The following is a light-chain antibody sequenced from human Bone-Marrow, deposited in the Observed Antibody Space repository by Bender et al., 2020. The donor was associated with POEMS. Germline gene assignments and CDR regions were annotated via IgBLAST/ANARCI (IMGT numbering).Light chain of an antibody. V-gene: IGLV1-44*01. J-gene: IGLJ1*01. CDR1: DSNFGGNN. CDR2: SNY. Sequence: QSVLTQPPSASGTPGQRVTISCSGTDSNFGGNNVNWYQHLPGTAPRLVVYSNYQRPSGVPARFSGSKSGNTASLTISGLQPEDEADYYCCSFGGLGVFGSGTTVTVL. CDR3: CSFGGLGV.